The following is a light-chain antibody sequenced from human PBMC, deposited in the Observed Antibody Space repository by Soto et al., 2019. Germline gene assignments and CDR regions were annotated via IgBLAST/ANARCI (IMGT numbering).Light chain of an antibody. Sequence: QSALTQPASVSGSPGQSITISCTGTSSDVGNYNLVSWYQQFPGKAPKLIIYEGSRRPSGVSNRFSGSKSGNTASLTISGLQAEDVADYYCCSYAGSFTFDVFGGGTKVTVL. CDR3: CSYAGSFTFDV. CDR2: EGS. CDR1: SSDVGNYNL. J-gene: IGLJ2*01. V-gene: IGLV2-23*03.